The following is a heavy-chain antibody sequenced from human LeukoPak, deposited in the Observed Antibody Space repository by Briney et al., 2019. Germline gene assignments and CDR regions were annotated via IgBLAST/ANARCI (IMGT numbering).Heavy chain of an antibody. D-gene: IGHD6-19*01. CDR2: FDPEEGET. CDR3: AIVAGSGYYYNYMNV. CDR1: GYPLSELS. Sequence: GASVKVSCKLSGYPLSELSMHWVRQAPGKGLEWLGGFDPEEGETIYAQNFQDRVTMTEDTSIDTAYMVMSSLRSEDTAVYYCAIVAGSGYYYNYMNVWGKGTTVTVSS. V-gene: IGHV1-24*01. J-gene: IGHJ6*03.